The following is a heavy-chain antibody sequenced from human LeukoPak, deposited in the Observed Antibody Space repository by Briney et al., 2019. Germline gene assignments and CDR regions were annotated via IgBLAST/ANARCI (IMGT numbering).Heavy chain of an antibody. V-gene: IGHV3-23*01. J-gene: IGHJ4*02. CDR1: GFNFNNYA. D-gene: IGHD3-9*01. CDR2: ISNSGGDI. CDR3: ANFACCHFDSESDY. Sequence: GGSLRLSCVASGFNFNNYAMSWVRQAPGRGLEWLSSISNSGGDIDYRNSVKGRFTISRDNSKNTLYLQMASLGAEDTAVYYCANFACCHFDSESDYWGQGTLVTVSS.